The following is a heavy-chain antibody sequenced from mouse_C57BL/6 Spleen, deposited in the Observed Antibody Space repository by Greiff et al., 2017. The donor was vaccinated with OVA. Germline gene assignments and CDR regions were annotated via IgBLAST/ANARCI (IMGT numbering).Heavy chain of an antibody. Sequence: QVQLRQSGAELMKPGASVKLSCKATGYTFTGYWIEWVKQRPGHGLEWIGEILPGSGSTNYNDKFKGKATFTADTSSNTAYMQLSSLTTEDSAIYYCAIDGYERFAYWGQGTLVTVSA. J-gene: IGHJ3*01. V-gene: IGHV1-9*01. CDR2: ILPGSGST. CDR1: GYTFTGYW. CDR3: AIDGYERFAY. D-gene: IGHD2-2*01.